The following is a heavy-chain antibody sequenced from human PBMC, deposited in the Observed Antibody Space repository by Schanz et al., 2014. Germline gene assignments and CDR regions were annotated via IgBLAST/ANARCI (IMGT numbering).Heavy chain of an antibody. CDR3: ARSYHDDDDYTRALDM. J-gene: IGHJ3*02. CDR2: IGRRGQVI. CDR1: GFTVRTNY. V-gene: IGHV3-21*01. D-gene: IGHD3-16*01. Sequence: EVQLVESGGGLIHPGGSLRLSCAASGFTVRTNYMNWVRQAPGKGPEWVACIGRRGQVIYYADSMEGRFTISRDNAQNSLFLQMNSLRVEDTAVYYCARSYHDDDDYTRALDMWGQGTMVTVSS.